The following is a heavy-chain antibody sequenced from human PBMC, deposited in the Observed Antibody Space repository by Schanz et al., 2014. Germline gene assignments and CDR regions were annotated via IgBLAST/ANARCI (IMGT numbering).Heavy chain of an antibody. CDR2: ITSGSAK. D-gene: IGHD3-10*01. Sequence: VYLVESGGGLVQPGGSLRLSCAASGFTFRDYQMTWIRQAPGKGLEWVSYITSGSAKFYADSVKGRFTISRDNAKNSLYLQMNSLRAEDTAVYYCAVLGGFGELPLDYRGQGTLVTVSS. CDR3: AVLGGFGELPLDY. CDR1: GFTFRDYQ. V-gene: IGHV3-11*04. J-gene: IGHJ4*02.